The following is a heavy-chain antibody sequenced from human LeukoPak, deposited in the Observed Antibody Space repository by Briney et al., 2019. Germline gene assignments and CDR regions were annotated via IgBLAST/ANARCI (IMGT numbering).Heavy chain of an antibody. D-gene: IGHD6-13*01. CDR3: AKDVRIAAAGYFDY. Sequence: GGSLRLSCAASGFTFSSYVMSWVRQAPGKGLEWVSSISNSGGSTYYADSVKGRFTISRDNSKNTLYLQMNSLRAEDTAVYYCAKDVRIAAAGYFDYWGRGTLVTVSS. CDR2: ISNSGGST. J-gene: IGHJ4*02. CDR1: GFTFSSYV. V-gene: IGHV3-23*01.